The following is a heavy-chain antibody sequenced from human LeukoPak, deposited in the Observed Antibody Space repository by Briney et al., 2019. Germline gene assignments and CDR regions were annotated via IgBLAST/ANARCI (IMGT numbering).Heavy chain of an antibody. CDR1: GFTFNTYG. Sequence: PGRSLRLSCAASGFTFNTYGMNWVRQAPGKGLEWVAIIRYDGSDKYYAESVKGRFTISRDNSKNTLYLQLNSLRAEDTAVYYCARVGCTGGSCLAYNYYPMDVWGQGTTVTVSS. CDR2: IRYDGSDK. J-gene: IGHJ6*02. D-gene: IGHD2-15*01. CDR3: ARVGCTGGSCLAYNYYPMDV. V-gene: IGHV3-33*01.